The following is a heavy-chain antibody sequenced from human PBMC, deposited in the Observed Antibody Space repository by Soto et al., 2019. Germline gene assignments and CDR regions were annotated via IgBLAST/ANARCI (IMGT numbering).Heavy chain of an antibody. CDR2: ISYDGSNK. D-gene: IGHD5-18*01. V-gene: IGHV3-30-3*01. J-gene: IGHJ4*02. CDR3: ARGDTAMVTQFDY. Sequence: GESLKISCAASGFTFSSYAMHWVRQAPGKGLEWVAVISYDGSNKYYADSVKGRFTISRDNSKNTLYLQMNSLRAEDTAVYYCARGDTAMVTQFDYWGQGTLVTVSS. CDR1: GFTFSSYA.